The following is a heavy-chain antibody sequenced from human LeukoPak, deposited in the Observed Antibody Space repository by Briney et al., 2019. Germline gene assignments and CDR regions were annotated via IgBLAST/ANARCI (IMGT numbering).Heavy chain of an antibody. D-gene: IGHD4-11*01. Sequence: GGSLTLSCVASQFTFSHYGMPWVRQAPGRGLEWVAVIWSDGTNQYYADSVKGRFTISRDDSQKTVYLQMNGLRVEDTAVYFCARDAQRGFDYSNSLRYWGQGTLVTVSS. CDR3: ARDAQRGFDYSNSLRY. J-gene: IGHJ4*02. CDR2: IWSDGTNQ. V-gene: IGHV3-33*08. CDR1: QFTFSHYG.